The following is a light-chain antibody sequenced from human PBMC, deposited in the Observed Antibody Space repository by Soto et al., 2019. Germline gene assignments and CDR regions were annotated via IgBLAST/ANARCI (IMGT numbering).Light chain of an antibody. V-gene: IGKV1-39*01. CDR1: QSISSY. Sequence: DIQMTQSPSSLSASVGDRVTITCRASQSISSYLNWYQHKPGKAPKLLIYAASSLQSGVPSRFSGSGSGTDFTLTISSLQPEDFATYYCQQSYSTLRTFGQGTKVDIK. CDR2: AAS. J-gene: IGKJ1*01. CDR3: QQSYSTLRT.